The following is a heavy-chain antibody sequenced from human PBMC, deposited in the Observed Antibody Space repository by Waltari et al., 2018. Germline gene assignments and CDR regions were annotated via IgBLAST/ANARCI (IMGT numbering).Heavy chain of an antibody. J-gene: IGHJ4*02. D-gene: IGHD2-8*01. V-gene: IGHV4-30-2*01. CDR2: IYHSGST. CDR1: GGSISSGGYS. CDR3: ARGYCTNGVCYTGYFDY. Sequence: QLQLQESGSGLVKPSQTLSLTCAVSGGSISSGGYSWSWIRQPPGKGLEWIEYIYHSGSTYYNPSLKSRVTISVDRSKNQFSLKLSSVTAADTAVYYCARGYCTNGVCYTGYFDYWGQGTLVTVSS.